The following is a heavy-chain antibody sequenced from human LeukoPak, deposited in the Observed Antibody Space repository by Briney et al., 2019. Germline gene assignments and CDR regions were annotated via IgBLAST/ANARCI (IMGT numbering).Heavy chain of an antibody. J-gene: IGHJ4*02. CDR1: GGSISSYY. Sequence: PSETLSLTCTVSGGSISSYYWSWIRQPPGKGLEWIGYIYYSGSTNYNPSLKSRVTISVDTSKNQFSLKLSSVTAADTAVYYCARIRHGLGYFDYWGQGALVTVSS. V-gene: IGHV4-59*08. D-gene: IGHD3/OR15-3a*01. CDR2: IYYSGST. CDR3: ARIRHGLGYFDY.